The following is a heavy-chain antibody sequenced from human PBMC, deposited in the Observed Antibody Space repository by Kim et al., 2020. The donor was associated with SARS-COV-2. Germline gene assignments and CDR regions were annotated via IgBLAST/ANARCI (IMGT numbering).Heavy chain of an antibody. CDR1: GYIFASSW. J-gene: IGHJ4*02. CDR2: IDPGDSYT. V-gene: IGHV5-10-1*01. Sequence: GEYLKISCKGSGYIFASSWISWVRQMPGKGLEWMGRIDPGDSYTNYSPSFQGHVTISVDTSISTAYLEWSSLKASDTAMYYCARTELRGYSGFEDFWGQGTLVTVSS. D-gene: IGHD5-12*01. CDR3: ARTELRGYSGFEDF.